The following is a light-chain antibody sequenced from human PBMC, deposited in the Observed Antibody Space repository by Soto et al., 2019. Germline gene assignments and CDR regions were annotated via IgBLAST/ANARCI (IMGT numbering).Light chain of an antibody. Sequence: EIVLTQSPATLSLSPGERATLSCRASQSVSTSLVWYQHKPGQAPRLLIYDASNRATGVPARFSGSGSGTEFSLTISSLEPEDFAVYYCQQHNNWPLTFGGGTKVEIK. CDR2: DAS. CDR3: QQHNNWPLT. CDR1: QSVSTS. V-gene: IGKV3-11*01. J-gene: IGKJ4*01.